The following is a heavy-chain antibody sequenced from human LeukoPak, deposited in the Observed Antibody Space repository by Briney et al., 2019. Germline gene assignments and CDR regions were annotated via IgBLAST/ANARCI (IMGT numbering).Heavy chain of an antibody. J-gene: IGHJ6*02. D-gene: IGHD3-10*01. V-gene: IGHV4-59*01. CDR1: GGSISSYY. CDR3: ARSSLPSSGSYSYYYGMDV. Sequence: SETLSLTCTVSGGSISSYYWSWTRQPPGKGLEWIGYIYYSGSTNYNPSLKSRVTISVDTSKNQFSLKLSSVTAADTAVYYCARSSLPSSGSYSYYYGMDVWGQGTTVTVSS. CDR2: IYYSGST.